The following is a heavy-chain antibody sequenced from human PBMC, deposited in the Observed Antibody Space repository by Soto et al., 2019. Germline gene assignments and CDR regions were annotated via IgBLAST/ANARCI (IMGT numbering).Heavy chain of an antibody. J-gene: IGHJ4*02. CDR1: SGSISSSNW. Sequence: SETLSLTCAVSSGSISSSNWWSWVRQPPGKGLEWIGEIYHSGSTNYNPSLKSRVTISVDKSKNQFSLKLSSVTAADTAVYYCARLPYIWGSYRYFDYWGQGTLVTVSS. D-gene: IGHD3-16*02. CDR3: ARLPYIWGSYRYFDY. V-gene: IGHV4-4*02. CDR2: IYHSGST.